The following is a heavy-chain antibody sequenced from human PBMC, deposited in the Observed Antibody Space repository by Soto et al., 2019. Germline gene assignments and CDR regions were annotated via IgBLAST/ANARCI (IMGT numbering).Heavy chain of an antibody. CDR2: IKQDGSEK. Sequence: EVQLVESGGGLVQPGGSLRLSCAASGFTFSSYWMSWVRQAPGKGLEWVANIKQDGSEKYYVDSVKGRFTISRDNAKNSLYLQMNSLRAEDTAVYYCARDPGIVVVAATHFDYLGQVTLVTVAS. CDR1: GFTFSSYW. D-gene: IGHD2-15*01. V-gene: IGHV3-7*01. CDR3: ARDPGIVVVAATHFDY. J-gene: IGHJ4*02.